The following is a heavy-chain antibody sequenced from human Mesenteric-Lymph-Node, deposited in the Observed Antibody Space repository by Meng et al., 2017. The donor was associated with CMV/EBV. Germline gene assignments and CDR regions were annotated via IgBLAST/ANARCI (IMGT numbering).Heavy chain of an antibody. V-gene: IGHV3-20*04. D-gene: IGHD4-11*01. CDR3: ARNKSNYLDS. CDR1: GFKFAGEA. Sequence: LSCVVAGFKFAGEALIWVRQVSGKGLEWVSGLNWDGVSAGCADSVKGRFIISRDNAKNTLYLQMNRLRAEDTALYYCARNKSNYLDSWGRGTLAPSPQ. CDR2: LNWDGVSA. J-gene: IGHJ4*02.